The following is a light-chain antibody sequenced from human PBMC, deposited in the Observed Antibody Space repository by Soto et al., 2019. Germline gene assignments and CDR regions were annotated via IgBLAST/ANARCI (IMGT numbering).Light chain of an antibody. Sequence: QSALTQPPSVSGSPGQSVTISCTGTSSDVGSYNRVSWYQQPPGTAPKLMIYEVSNRPSGVPDRFSGSKSGNTASLTISGLQPDDEADYYCNSYTSSNTYVFGTGTKVTV. V-gene: IGLV2-18*02. CDR3: NSYTSSNTYV. J-gene: IGLJ1*01. CDR1: SSDVGSYNR. CDR2: EVS.